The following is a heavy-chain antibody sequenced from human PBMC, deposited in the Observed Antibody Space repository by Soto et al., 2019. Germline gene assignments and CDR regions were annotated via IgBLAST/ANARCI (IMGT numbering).Heavy chain of an antibody. D-gene: IGHD3-10*01. J-gene: IGHJ6*02. CDR2: INHSGSS. Sequence: SETLSLTCAVYGGSFSGYYWGWIRKPPGKGLEWIGEINHSGSSNYNPSLKSRVTISVDTSKNQFSLKLSSVSAADTAVYYCATGRGVRGVIITTYYYYCLDVWGQGTTVTVSS. CDR1: GGSFSGYY. CDR3: ATGRGVRGVIITTYYYYCLDV. V-gene: IGHV4-34*01.